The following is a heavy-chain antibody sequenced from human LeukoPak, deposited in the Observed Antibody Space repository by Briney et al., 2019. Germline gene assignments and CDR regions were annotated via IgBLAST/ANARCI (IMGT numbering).Heavy chain of an antibody. CDR2: ISGSGGST. CDR3: AKEGSTYYDILTGYIPLYYFDY. D-gene: IGHD3-9*01. J-gene: IGHJ4*02. V-gene: IGHV3-23*01. CDR1: GFTFSSYA. Sequence: GGSLRLSCAASGFTFSSYAMSWVRQAPGKGLEWVSAISGSGGSTYYADSAKGRFTISRDNSKNTLYLQMNSLRAEDTAVYYCAKEGSTYYDILTGYIPLYYFDYWGQGTLVTVSS.